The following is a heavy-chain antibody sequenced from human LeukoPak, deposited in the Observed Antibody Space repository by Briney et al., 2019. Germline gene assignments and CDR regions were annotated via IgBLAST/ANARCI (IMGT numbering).Heavy chain of an antibody. J-gene: IGHJ6*02. CDR2: TYNSGST. CDR1: GGSMSNYY. D-gene: IGHD6-13*01. CDR3: ARRRRIGAAGGDGMDV. V-gene: IGHV4-4*09. Sequence: PSETLSLTCTVSGGSMSNYYWTWIRQPPGQGLEWIGYTYNSGSTNYNPSLKSRVTISADTSKNQFSLKLDSVTAADTANYYCARRRRIGAAGGDGMDVWGQGTTVTVSS.